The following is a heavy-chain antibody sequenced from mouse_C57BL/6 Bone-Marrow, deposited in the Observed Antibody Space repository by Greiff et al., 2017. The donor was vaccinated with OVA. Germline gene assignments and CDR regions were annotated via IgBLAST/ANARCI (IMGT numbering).Heavy chain of an antibody. CDR1: GYAFSSYW. CDR2: IYPGDGDT. J-gene: IGHJ2*01. Sequence: VQLQQSGAELVKPGASVKISCKASGYAFSSYWLNWVKPRPGKGLEWIGQIYPGDGDTNYNGKFKGKATLTADKSSSTAYMQLSSLTSEDSAVYFCARGSTGDYGGKGTTLTVSS. CDR3: ARGSTGDY. V-gene: IGHV1-80*01.